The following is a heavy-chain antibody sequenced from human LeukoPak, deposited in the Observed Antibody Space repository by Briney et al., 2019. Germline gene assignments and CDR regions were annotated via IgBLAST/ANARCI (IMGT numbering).Heavy chain of an antibody. J-gene: IGHJ3*02. CDR1: GYSFSNYW. Sequence: GESLKISCKVSGYSFSNYWIGWVRQMPGKGLVWMGIIYPGDSETRYSPSFQGQVTISADKSINIAYLQWSTLKASDTAIYYCARQARSSGYDGFDIWGQGTMVTVSS. V-gene: IGHV5-51*01. CDR3: ARQARSSGYDGFDI. CDR2: IYPGDSET. D-gene: IGHD6-25*01.